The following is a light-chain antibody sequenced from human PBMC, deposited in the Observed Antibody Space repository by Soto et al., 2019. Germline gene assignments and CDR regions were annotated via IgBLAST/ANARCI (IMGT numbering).Light chain of an antibody. CDR3: TSCTSSIVV. CDR1: SSDVGGYNY. J-gene: IGLJ2*01. CDR2: EVS. Sequence: QSVLTQPASVSGSTGQSITISCTGTSSDVGGYNYVSWYQQDPGKAPKLVIYEVSDRPSGVSNRFSGSKSGNTASLTISGLQAEDEAQYYCTSCTSSIVVFGGGTKLTVL. V-gene: IGLV2-14*01.